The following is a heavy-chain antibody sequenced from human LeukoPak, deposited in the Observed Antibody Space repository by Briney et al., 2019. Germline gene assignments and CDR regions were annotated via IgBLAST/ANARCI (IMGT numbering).Heavy chain of an antibody. J-gene: IGHJ4*02. Sequence: SETLSLTCTVSGGSITGSSYYWGWIRQPPGKGLEWIGSMYYSGSTYYNPSLKSRLTISVDTSKNQFSLKLTSVTAAGTAVYYCARQYYDNTGYYYFDYWGQGTLVTVSS. CDR2: MYYSGST. V-gene: IGHV4-39*01. CDR3: ARQYYDNTGYYYFDY. D-gene: IGHD3-22*01. CDR1: GGSITGSSYY.